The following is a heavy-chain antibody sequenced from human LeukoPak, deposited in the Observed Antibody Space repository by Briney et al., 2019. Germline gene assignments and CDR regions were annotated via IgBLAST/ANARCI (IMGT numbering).Heavy chain of an antibody. CDR3: AGRGGYCSSTSCYFNWFDP. CDR1: GGTFSSYA. V-gene: IGHV1-69*13. Sequence: SVKVSCKASGGTFSSYAISWVRQAPGQGLEWMGGIIPIFGTANYAQKFQGRVTITADESTSTAYMELSSLRPDDTAVYYCAGRGGYCSSTSCYFNWFDPWGQGTLVTVSS. D-gene: IGHD2-2*01. CDR2: IIPIFGTA. J-gene: IGHJ5*02.